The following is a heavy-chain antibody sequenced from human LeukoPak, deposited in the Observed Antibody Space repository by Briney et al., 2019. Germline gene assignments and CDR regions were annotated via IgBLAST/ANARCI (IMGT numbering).Heavy chain of an antibody. D-gene: IGHD6-13*01. CDR2: IWYDGSNK. CDR3: ASIHGSSYLDY. V-gene: IGHV3-33*01. CDR1: GVTFSGYG. Sequence: GGSLRLSCAASGVTFSGYGMHWVRQAPGKGLEWVAVIWYDGSNKYYADSVKGRFTISRDNSKNTLYLQMNSVRAEDTAVYYCASIHGSSYLDYWGQGTLVTASS. J-gene: IGHJ4*02.